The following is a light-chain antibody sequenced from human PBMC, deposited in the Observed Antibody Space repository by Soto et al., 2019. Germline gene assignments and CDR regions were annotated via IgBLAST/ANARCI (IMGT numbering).Light chain of an antibody. CDR2: GAS. J-gene: IGKJ1*01. CDR1: QNIRIF. V-gene: IGKV1-39*01. CDR3: QQSDSTPRT. Sequence: IQMTQSASSLSASIVDRVTITCRASQNIRIFLNWYQQKPGKAPKLLIYGASSLQTGVPSRFTGSGSGTDFSLTISSLQPEDFATYYCQQSDSTPRTFGQGTKVDIK.